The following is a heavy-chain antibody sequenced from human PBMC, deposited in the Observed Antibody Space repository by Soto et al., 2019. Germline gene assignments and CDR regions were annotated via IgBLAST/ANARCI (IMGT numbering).Heavy chain of an antibody. CDR1: GFSFRNSG. V-gene: IGHV3-9*01. D-gene: IGHD4-4*01. CDR2: ISWHSGTI. CDR3: VKEKLYSNYEYYFDS. Sequence: EVHLVESGGGLVQPGRSLRLSCAASGFSFRNSGMHWVRRVPGKGLEWVSGISWHSGTIGYADSVRGRFTISRDNAKNSLYLQMNSLRPEDTALYYCVKEKLYSNYEYYFDSWGQGTLVTVSS. J-gene: IGHJ4*02.